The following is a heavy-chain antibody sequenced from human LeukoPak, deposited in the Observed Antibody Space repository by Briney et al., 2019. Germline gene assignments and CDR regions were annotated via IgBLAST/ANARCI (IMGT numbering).Heavy chain of an antibody. J-gene: IGHJ3*02. CDR3: AKLPDSSGPPYAFDI. V-gene: IGHV3-23*01. CDR2: ISGSGGST. Sequence: TGGSLRLSCAASGFTFSSYAMSWVRQAPGKRQERVSAISGSGGSTYYADSVKGRFTISRDNSKNTLYLQMNSLRAEDTAVYYCAKLPDSSGPPYAFDIWGQGTMVTVSS. CDR1: GFTFSSYA. D-gene: IGHD6-19*01.